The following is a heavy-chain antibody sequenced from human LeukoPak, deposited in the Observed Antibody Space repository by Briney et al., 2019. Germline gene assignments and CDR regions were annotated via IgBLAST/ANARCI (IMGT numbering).Heavy chain of an antibody. D-gene: IGHD2-15*01. CDR2: INGGGGNT. V-gene: IGHV3-23*01. CDR1: GLTFNSYV. CDR3: AKSVVVITFRFDD. J-gene: IGHJ4*02. Sequence: GGSLRLSCAASGLTFNSYVMSWVRQAPGKGLEWVSAINGGGGNTYYADSVKGRFTISRDNSKNMVYLQMNSLRADDTAVYYCAKSVVVITFRFDDWGQGALVTVSS.